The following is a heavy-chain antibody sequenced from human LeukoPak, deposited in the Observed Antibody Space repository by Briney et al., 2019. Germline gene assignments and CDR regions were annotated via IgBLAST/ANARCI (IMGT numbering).Heavy chain of an antibody. Sequence: PSETLSLTCAVYSGSFSGYYWSWIRQPPGKGLEWIGEINHSGSTNYNPSLKSRVTISVDTSKNQFSLKLSSVTAADTAVYYCARVGLGRWFDPWGQGTLVTVSS. V-gene: IGHV4-34*01. J-gene: IGHJ5*02. CDR1: SGSFSGYY. CDR2: INHSGST. CDR3: ARVGLGRWFDP.